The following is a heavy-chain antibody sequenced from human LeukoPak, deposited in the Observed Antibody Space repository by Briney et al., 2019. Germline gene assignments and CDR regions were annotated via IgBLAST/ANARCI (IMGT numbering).Heavy chain of an antibody. CDR1: GGSFSGYY. V-gene: IGHV4-34*01. Sequence: ASETLSLTCAVYGGSFSGYYWSWIRQPPGKGLEWIGEINHSGSTNYNPSLKSRVTISVDTSKNQFSLKLSSVTAADTAVYYCARALGWDYGSGSYLNYMDVWGKGTTVTVSS. CDR2: INHSGST. J-gene: IGHJ6*03. CDR3: ARALGWDYGSGSYLNYMDV. D-gene: IGHD3-10*01.